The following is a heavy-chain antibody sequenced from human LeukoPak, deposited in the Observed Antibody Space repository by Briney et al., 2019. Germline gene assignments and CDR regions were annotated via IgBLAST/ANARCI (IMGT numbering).Heavy chain of an antibody. Sequence: GGSLRLSCAASGFTFSSYGMHWVRQAPGKGLEWVAVIWYDGSNKYYADSVKGRSTISRDNSKNTLYLQMNSLRAEDTAVYYCARVPYSSGWYYFDYWGQGTLVTVSS. CDR1: GFTFSSYG. J-gene: IGHJ4*02. D-gene: IGHD6-19*01. CDR2: IWYDGSNK. V-gene: IGHV3-33*01. CDR3: ARVPYSSGWYYFDY.